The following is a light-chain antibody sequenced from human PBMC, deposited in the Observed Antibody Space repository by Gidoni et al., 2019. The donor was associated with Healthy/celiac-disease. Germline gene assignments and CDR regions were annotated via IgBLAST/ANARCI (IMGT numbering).Light chain of an antibody. CDR3: QQYGSSTFT. Sequence: EIVLTLSPGTLSLSPGERATISCRASQRVSSSYLAWYQQKPGQAPRLLIYGASSRATGIPDRFSGSWSGTDFTLTISRLEPEDFAVYYCQQYGSSTFTFGPGTKVDIK. CDR1: QRVSSSY. V-gene: IGKV3-20*01. CDR2: GAS. J-gene: IGKJ3*01.